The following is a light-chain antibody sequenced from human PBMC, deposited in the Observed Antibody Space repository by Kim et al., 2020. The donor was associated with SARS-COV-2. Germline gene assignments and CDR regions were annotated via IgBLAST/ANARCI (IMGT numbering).Light chain of an antibody. CDR1: NIGSRS. CDR2: RDG. V-gene: IGLV3-9*01. J-gene: IGLJ3*02. Sequence: SYELTQPLSVSVALGQTASITCGGNNIGSRSVHWYQLKPGQAPVLVLYRDGNRPSGIPERFSGSKSGNTATLTITRAQGDDEADYFCQVWDSNTSWVFGGETQLTVL. CDR3: QVWDSNTSWV.